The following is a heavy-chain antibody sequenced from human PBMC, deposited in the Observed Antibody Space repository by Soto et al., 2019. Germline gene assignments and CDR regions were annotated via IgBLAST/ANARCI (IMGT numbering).Heavy chain of an antibody. CDR2: IGESGTPA. Sequence: GGSLRLSCAAPGFTFSSYAMKWVRQAPGKGLEWVSLIGESGTPAYYADSVKGRFTISRDNSGNTLFLEMYSLRAEDTAVYYCARYIPGVRYYGMDVWGQGTTVTVSS. CDR1: GFTFSSYA. V-gene: IGHV3-23*01. CDR3: ARYIPGVRYYGMDV. J-gene: IGHJ6*02. D-gene: IGHD2-2*01.